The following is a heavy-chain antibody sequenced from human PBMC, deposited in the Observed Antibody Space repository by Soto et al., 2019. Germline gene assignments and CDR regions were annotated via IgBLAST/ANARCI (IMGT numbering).Heavy chain of an antibody. Sequence: QVQLQESGPGLVKPSETLSLTCTVSGGSISTYFWSWIRQPAGGGREWIGRIYTTGSTNYNPSLKSRVTMSLDTSRNQFSLKLSSVTAADTAVYYCAREGGYFDSSGSGVYHYHGVDVWGQGTTVTVSS. CDR1: GGSISTYF. CDR3: AREGGYFDSSGSGVYHYHGVDV. D-gene: IGHD3-22*01. CDR2: IYTTGST. J-gene: IGHJ6*02. V-gene: IGHV4-4*07.